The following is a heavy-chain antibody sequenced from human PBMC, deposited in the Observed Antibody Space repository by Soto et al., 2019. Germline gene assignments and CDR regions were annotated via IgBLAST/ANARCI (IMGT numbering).Heavy chain of an antibody. J-gene: IGHJ6*02. CDR1: GGSISSNNW. V-gene: IGHV4-4*02. D-gene: IGHD1-7*01. CDR2: IYHSGKT. CDR3: ARDRLELSPYHYPYGVDV. Sequence: QVQLQESGPGLVKPSGTLSLTCAVSGGSISSNNWWTWVRQPPGKGLEWIGEIYHSGKTNYNPSLKSRVPISLDKSQNHFSLKLSSVTAADTAVYYCARDRLELSPYHYPYGVDVWGQGTTVTVSS.